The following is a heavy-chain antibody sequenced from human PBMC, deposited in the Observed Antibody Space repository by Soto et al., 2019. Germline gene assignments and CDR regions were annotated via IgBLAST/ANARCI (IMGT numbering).Heavy chain of an antibody. V-gene: IGHV1-18*01. CDR3: ARDFLGGPLVAAIHFDS. Sequence: ASVKVSCKASGYTFIHYAISWVRQAPGQAPEWMGWHNVYNGDTNYAQKFQGRVSMTTDTSTSTAFLELKSLTSDDTAVYYCARDFLGGPLVAAIHFDSWGQGTLVTVSS. D-gene: IGHD5-12*01. CDR1: GYTFIHYA. J-gene: IGHJ4*02. CDR2: HNVYNGDT.